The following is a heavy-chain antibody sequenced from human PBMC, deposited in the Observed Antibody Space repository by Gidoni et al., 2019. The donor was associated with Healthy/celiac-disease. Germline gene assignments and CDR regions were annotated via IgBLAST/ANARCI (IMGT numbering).Heavy chain of an antibody. D-gene: IGHD4-17*01. CDR1: RGPVSCGSYY. CDR2: IYYSGST. CDR3: ARAVTTVTGYYYGMDV. V-gene: IGHV4-61*01. Sequence: HVQLQQSGPGLAKPSESLSPTFTVSRGPVSCGSYYWSWIRQPPGKGLEWIGYIYYSGSTNYNPSLKSRVTISVDTSKKQFSLKLSSVTAADTAVYYCARAVTTVTGYYYGMDVWGQGTTVTVSS. J-gene: IGHJ6*02.